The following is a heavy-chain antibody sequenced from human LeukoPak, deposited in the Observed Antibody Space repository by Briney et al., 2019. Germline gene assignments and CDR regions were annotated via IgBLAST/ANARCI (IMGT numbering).Heavy chain of an antibody. D-gene: IGHD3-10*01. V-gene: IGHV3-15*01. CDR3: TTDLDDVVRGVIIQI. J-gene: IGHJ4*02. CDR2: IKSKTDGGTT. CDR1: GFTFSNAW. Sequence: GGSLRLSCAASGFTFSNAWMSWVRQAPGKGLEWVGRIKSKTDGGTTDYAAPVKGRFTISRDDSKNTLYLQMNSLKTEDTAVYYCTTDLDDVVRGVIIQIWGQGTLVTVSS.